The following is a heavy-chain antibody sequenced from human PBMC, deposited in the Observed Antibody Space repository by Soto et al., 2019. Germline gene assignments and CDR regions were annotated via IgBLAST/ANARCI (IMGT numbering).Heavy chain of an antibody. CDR1: GFTFSSYG. J-gene: IGHJ4*02. D-gene: IGHD3-22*01. CDR2: IWYDGSNK. V-gene: IGHV3-33*01. Sequence: PGGSLRLSCAASGFTFSSYGMHWVRQAPGKGLEWVAVIWYDGSNKYYADSVKGRFTISRDNSKNTLYLQMNSLRAEDTAVYYCARDIYDSSGYYPKYWGQGTLVTVSS. CDR3: ARDIYDSSGYYPKY.